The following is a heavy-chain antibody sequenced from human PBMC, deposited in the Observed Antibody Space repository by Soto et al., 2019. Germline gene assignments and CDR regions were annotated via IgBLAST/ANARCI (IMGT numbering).Heavy chain of an antibody. CDR1: GFTFSDYY. CDR3: ARDRPVRCSSTSCYARGIDY. CDR2: ISSSSSYT. J-gene: IGHJ4*02. V-gene: IGHV3-11*05. Sequence: QVQLVESGGGLVKPGGSLRLSCAASGFTFSDYYMSWIRQAPGKGLEWVSYISSSSSYTNYADSVKGRFTISRDNAKNSLYLQMNSLRAEDTAVYYCARDRPVRCSSTSCYARGIDYWGQGTLVTVSS. D-gene: IGHD2-2*01.